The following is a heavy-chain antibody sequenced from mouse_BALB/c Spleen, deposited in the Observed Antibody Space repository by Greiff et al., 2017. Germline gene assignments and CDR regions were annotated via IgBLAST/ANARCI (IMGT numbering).Heavy chain of an antibody. CDR1: GFTFSDYG. J-gene: IGHJ1*01. CDR2: ISNLAYSI. Sequence: EVKLVESGGGLVQPGGSRKLSCAASGFTFSDYGMAWVRQAPGKGPEWVAFISNLAYSIYYADTVTGRFTISRENAKNTLYLEMSSLRSEDTAMYYCARDRGYDGSSYGYWYFDVWGAGTTVTVSS. CDR3: ARDRGYDGSSYGYWYFDV. D-gene: IGHD1-1*01. V-gene: IGHV5-15*02.